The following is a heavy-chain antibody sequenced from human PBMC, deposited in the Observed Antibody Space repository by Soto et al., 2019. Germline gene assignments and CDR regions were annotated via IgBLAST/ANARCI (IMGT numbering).Heavy chain of an antibody. CDR1: GYTFTSYY. CDR2: INPSGGST. J-gene: IGHJ5*02. D-gene: IGHD2-15*01. V-gene: IGHV1-46*01. Sequence: GASVKVSCKASGYTFTSYYMHWVRQAPGQGLEWMGIINPSGGSTSYAQKFQGRVTMTRDTSTSTVYMELSSLRSEDTAVYYCAREDCSGCSCYTMGWFDPWGQGTLVTVSS. CDR3: AREDCSGCSCYTMGWFDP.